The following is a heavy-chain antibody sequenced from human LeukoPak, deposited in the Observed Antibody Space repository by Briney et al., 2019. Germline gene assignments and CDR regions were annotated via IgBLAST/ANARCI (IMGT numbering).Heavy chain of an antibody. J-gene: IGHJ4*02. CDR1: GFTFSSCA. CDR3: AASPESIAVAG. V-gene: IGHV3-23*01. CDR2: ISGSGGST. Sequence: GGSLRLSCAASGFTFSSCAMSWVRQAPGKGLEWVSAISGSGGSTYYADSVKGRFTISRDNSKNTLYLQMNSLRAEDTAVYYCAASPESIAVAGWGQGTLVTVSS. D-gene: IGHD6-19*01.